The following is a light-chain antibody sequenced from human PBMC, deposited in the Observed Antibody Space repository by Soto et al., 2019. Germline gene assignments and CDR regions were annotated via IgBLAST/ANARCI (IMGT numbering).Light chain of an antibody. J-gene: IGKJ5*01. CDR2: DTS. Sequence: ERGFTESPGSLSLSPGERATLSCRASQSVNRYLAWYQQKPGQAPRLLIYDTSNRATGIPARFSGSGSGTDFTLTISSLEPEDFAVYYCQQREHLPPITFGQGTRLEI. V-gene: IGKV3-11*01. CDR1: QSVNRY. CDR3: QQREHLPPIT.